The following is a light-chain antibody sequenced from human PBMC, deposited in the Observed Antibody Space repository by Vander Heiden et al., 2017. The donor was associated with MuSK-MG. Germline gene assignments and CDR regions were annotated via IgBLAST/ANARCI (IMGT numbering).Light chain of an antibody. CDR3: QQRSNWPPWT. V-gene: IGKV3-11*01. J-gene: IGKJ1*01. Sequence: PGERATLSCRASQSVSSYLAWYQQKPGQAPRLLIYDASNRATGIPARFSGSGYGTDFTLTISSREPEDFAVYYCQQRSNWPPWTFGQGTKVEIK. CDR1: QSVSSY. CDR2: DAS.